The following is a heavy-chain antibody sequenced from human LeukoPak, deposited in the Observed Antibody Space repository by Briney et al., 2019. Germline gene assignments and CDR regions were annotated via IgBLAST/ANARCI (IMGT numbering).Heavy chain of an antibody. CDR1: GYSFTSYW. CDR2: IYPGDSDT. J-gene: IGHJ3*02. V-gene: IGHV5-51*01. D-gene: IGHD2-15*01. CDR3: ARNGYCSGGSCYDAFDI. Sequence: GESLKTSCKGSGYSFTSYWIGWVRQMPGKGLEWMGIIYPGDSDTRYSPSFQGQVTISADKSISTAYLQWSSLKASDTAMYYCARNGYCSGGSCYDAFDIWGQGTMVTVSS.